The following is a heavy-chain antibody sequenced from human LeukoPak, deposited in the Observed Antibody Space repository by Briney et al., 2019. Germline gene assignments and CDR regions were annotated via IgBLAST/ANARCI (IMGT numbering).Heavy chain of an antibody. V-gene: IGHV1-69*04. CDR1: GGTFSSYT. CDR2: IIPILGIA. CDR3: ARDESYYDSSGYY. Sequence: GSSVKVSCKASGGTFSSYTISWVRQAPGQGLEWMGRIIPILGIANYAQKFQGRVTITADKSTSTAYMELSSLRSEDTAVYYCARDESYYDSSGYYWGQGTLVTVPS. D-gene: IGHD3-22*01. J-gene: IGHJ4*02.